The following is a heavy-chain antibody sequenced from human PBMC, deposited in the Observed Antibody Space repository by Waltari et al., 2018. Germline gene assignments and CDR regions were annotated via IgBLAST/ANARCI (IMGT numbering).Heavy chain of an antibody. Sequence: QVQLVESGGGVVQHGRSLRLCCAASGFTFRSSGMQWVRQAPGKGLEWLAVIWYDVSNKYYADSVKGRFTISRDNSKNTLYLQMNSLRAEDTAVYYCAKDIGGRVDYWVQGTLVTVSS. V-gene: IGHV3-33*06. J-gene: IGHJ4*02. CDR2: IWYDVSNK. D-gene: IGHD3-10*01. CDR1: GFTFRSSG. CDR3: AKDIGGRVDY.